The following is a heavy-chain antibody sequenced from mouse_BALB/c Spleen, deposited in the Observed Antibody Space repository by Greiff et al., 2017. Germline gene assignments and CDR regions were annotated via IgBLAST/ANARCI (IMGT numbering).Heavy chain of an antibody. Sequence: QVHVKQSGAELVRPGSSVKISCKASGYAFSSYWMNWVKQRPGQGLEWIGQIYPGDGDTNYNGKFKGKATLTADKSSSTAYMQLSSLTSEDSAVYFCARWGDYEGYWGQGTTLTVSS. D-gene: IGHD2-4*01. J-gene: IGHJ2*01. CDR1: GYAFSSYW. V-gene: IGHV1-80*01. CDR3: ARWGDYEGY. CDR2: IYPGDGDT.